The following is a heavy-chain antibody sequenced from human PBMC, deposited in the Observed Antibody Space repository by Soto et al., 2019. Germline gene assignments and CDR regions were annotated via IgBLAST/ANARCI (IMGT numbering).Heavy chain of an antibody. D-gene: IGHD2-21*02. J-gene: IGHJ6*02. Sequence: QVQLQQSGPGLVKPSQTLSLTCTVSGGSISGDYYHWTWIRQSPGKGLEWIGYVFHSGSVLYNPSLKSRLNISVDTSKNQFSLRLSSVTAADTAVYFCAREDDGGDRDYYGLDVWDQGTTVTVSS. CDR2: VFHSGSV. V-gene: IGHV4-30-4*08. CDR1: GGSISGDYYH. CDR3: AREDDGGDRDYYGLDV.